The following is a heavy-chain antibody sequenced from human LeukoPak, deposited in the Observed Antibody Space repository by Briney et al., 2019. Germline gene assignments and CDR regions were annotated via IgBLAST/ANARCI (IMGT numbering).Heavy chain of an antibody. CDR2: ISGSGGST. J-gene: IGHJ4*02. Sequence: GGSLRLSCAASGFTFSSYAMHWVGQAPGKGLEGVSAISGSGGSTYYAHSVKGRFTISTDNSKNTLYLQMNSLRAEDTAVYYCAKDLPGRDYWGQGTLVTVSS. D-gene: IGHD1-26*01. CDR3: AKDLPGRDY. CDR1: GFTFSSYA. V-gene: IGHV3-23*01.